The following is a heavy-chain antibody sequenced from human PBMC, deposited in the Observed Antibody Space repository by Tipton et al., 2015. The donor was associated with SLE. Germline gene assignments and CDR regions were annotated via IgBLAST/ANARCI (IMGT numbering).Heavy chain of an antibody. CDR1: GFTFSASA. D-gene: IGHD3-3*01. CDR3: AKDLSASDFWSGYYTLDYYYYMDV. J-gene: IGHJ6*03. V-gene: IGHV3-21*04. CDR2: ITGNSAYI. Sequence: SLRLSCAASGFTFSASAINWVRQAPGMGLEWVTSITGNSAYIYYTDSVKGRFTISRDNARNSVYLQMNSLRAEDTAVYYCAKDLSASDFWSGYYTLDYYYYMDVWGKGTTVTVSS.